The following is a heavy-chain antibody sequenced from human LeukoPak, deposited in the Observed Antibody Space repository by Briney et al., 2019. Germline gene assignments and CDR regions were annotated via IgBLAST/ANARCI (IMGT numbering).Heavy chain of an antibody. D-gene: IGHD6-19*01. CDR1: GGSISSYY. V-gene: IGHV4-59*08. CDR3: ARRKASVAPSCFDY. Sequence: SETLSLTCTVSGGSISSYYWSWIRQPPGKGLEWIGYIYYSGSTNYNPSLKSRVTISVDTSKSQFSLKLSSVTAADTAVYYCARRKASVAPSCFDYWGQGTLVTVSS. CDR2: IYYSGST. J-gene: IGHJ4*02.